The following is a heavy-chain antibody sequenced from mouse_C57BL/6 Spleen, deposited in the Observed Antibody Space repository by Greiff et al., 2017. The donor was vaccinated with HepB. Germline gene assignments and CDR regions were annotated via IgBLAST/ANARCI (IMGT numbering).Heavy chain of an antibody. D-gene: IGHD2-14*01. CDR3: ARHNAIGYRDAMDY. J-gene: IGHJ4*01. CDR1: GFTFSDYY. CDR2: ISNGGGST. Sequence: EVKLVESGGGLVQPGGSLKLSCAASGFTFSDYYMYWVRQTPEKRLEWVAYISNGGGSTYYPDTVKGRFTISRDNAKNTLYLQMSRLKSEDTAMYYCARHNAIGYRDAMDYWGQGTSVTVSS. V-gene: IGHV5-12*01.